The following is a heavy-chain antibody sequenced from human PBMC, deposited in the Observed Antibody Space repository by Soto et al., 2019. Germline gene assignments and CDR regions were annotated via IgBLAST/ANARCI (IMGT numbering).Heavy chain of an antibody. Sequence: QVQLQESGPGLVKPSGTLSLTCAVSGDSISSRYWWSWVRQPPGKGLEWIGEIHHSGSTNYNPSLKSRVTTSVDKSKDQFSLRLRSVTAADTAVYYCARGVPAANRGSYQFDYWGQGALVTVSS. CDR2: IHHSGST. V-gene: IGHV4-4*02. CDR3: ARGVPAANRGSYQFDY. D-gene: IGHD2-2*01. CDR1: GDSISSRYW. J-gene: IGHJ4*02.